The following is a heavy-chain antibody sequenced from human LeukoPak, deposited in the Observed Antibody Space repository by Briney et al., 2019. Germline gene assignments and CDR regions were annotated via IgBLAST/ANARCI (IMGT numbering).Heavy chain of an antibody. CDR2: ITRSGSNQ. V-gene: IGHV3-21*01. CDR3: GKTFAP. Sequence: GGSLRLSCVASGFTFTSSDFNWIRQAPGKGLEWLSTITRSGSNQYYADSVKGRFTTSRDDAKDSVYLQMESLRVEDTAIYYWGKTFAPWGQGPRVTVPS. CDR1: GFTFTSSD. J-gene: IGHJ5*02.